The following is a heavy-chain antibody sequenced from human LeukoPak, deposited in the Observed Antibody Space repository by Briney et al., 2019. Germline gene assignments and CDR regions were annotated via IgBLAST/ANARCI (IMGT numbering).Heavy chain of an antibody. V-gene: IGHV1-18*04. J-gene: IGHJ5*02. Sequence: ASVRVSCKASGGTFSSYSFSWVRQAPGQGLEWMGWISAYNGNTNYAQKLQGRVTMTTDTSTSTAYMELRSLRSDDTAVYYCAREGLDNWKTLGGGWFDPWGQGTLVTVSS. D-gene: IGHD1-20*01. CDR3: AREGLDNWKTLGGGWFDP. CDR2: ISAYNGNT. CDR1: GGTFSSYS.